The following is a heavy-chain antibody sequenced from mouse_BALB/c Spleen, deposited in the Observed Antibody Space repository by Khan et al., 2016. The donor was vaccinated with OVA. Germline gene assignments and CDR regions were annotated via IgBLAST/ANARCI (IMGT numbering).Heavy chain of an antibody. D-gene: IGHD1-1*01. Sequence: VQLQQSGPELMKPGASVKISCKASGYSFTSYYLHWVKQSHGRTLEWIGYIDPFNGGTTYNQKFKGKATLTVDKSSSTAYMHLSSLTSEDAAVYYWARHGSTSWFAYWGQGTLVTVSA. CDR2: IDPFNGGT. V-gene: IGHV1S135*01. J-gene: IGHJ3*01. CDR3: ARHGSTSWFAY. CDR1: GYSFTSYY.